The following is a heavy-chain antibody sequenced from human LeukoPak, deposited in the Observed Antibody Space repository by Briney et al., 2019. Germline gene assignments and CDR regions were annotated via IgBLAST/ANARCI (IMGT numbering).Heavy chain of an antibody. D-gene: IGHD2-21*01. CDR2: IIPIFGTA. CDR1: GGTFSSYA. V-gene: IGHV1-69*13. CDR3: ARLGGDTVFDFDY. Sequence: SVKVSCKASGGTFSSYAISWVRQAPGQRLEWMGGIIPIFGTANYAQKFQGRVTITADESTSTAYMELSSLRSEDTAVYYCARLGGDTVFDFDYWGQGTLVTVSS. J-gene: IGHJ4*02.